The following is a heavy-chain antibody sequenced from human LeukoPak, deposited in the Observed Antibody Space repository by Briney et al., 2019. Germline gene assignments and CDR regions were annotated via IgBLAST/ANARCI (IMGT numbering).Heavy chain of an antibody. J-gene: IGHJ4*02. CDR3: ARDYADYVGYFFFDY. D-gene: IGHD4-17*01. Sequence: GGSLRLSCVASGFTFSNYYMSWVRQAPGKGLEWVSSISGGGETTYYADSAKGRFTISRDNSRDTLYLQMNSLRAEDTAVYYCARDYADYVGYFFFDYWGQGTLVTVSS. CDR1: GFTFSNYY. CDR2: ISGGGETT. V-gene: IGHV3-23*01.